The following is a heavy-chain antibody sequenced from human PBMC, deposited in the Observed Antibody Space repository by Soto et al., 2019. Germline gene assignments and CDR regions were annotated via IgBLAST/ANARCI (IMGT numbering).Heavy chain of an antibody. CDR3: ARDRGWNTDYGSGSYYKGYFDY. CDR1: GGSISSSNW. V-gene: IGHV4-4*02. J-gene: IGHJ4*02. CDR2: IYHSGST. Sequence: SETLSLTCAVSGGSISSSNWWSWVRQPPGXGLEWIGEIYHSGSTNYNPSLKSRVTISVDKSKNQFSLKLSSVTAADTAVYYCARDRGWNTDYGSGSYYKGYFDYWGQGTLVTVSS. D-gene: IGHD3-10*01.